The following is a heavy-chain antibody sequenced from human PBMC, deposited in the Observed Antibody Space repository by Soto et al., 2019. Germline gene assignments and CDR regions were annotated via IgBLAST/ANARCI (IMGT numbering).Heavy chain of an antibody. D-gene: IGHD1-7*01. CDR1: GGSFTSNNW. J-gene: IGHJ4*02. CDR3: ASRDPGTSVDY. V-gene: IGHV4-4*02. Sequence: SETLSLTCAVSGGSFTSNNWWTWVRQPPGQGLEWIGEIYRTGSTNYNPSLKSRVTISLDKSESQFSLKVTSLTAADTAVYYCASRDPGTSVDYWGQGTLVTVSS. CDR2: IYRTGST.